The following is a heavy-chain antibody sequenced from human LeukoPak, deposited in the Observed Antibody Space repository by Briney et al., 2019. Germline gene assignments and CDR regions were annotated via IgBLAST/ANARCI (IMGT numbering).Heavy chain of an antibody. V-gene: IGHV1-69*05. CDR3: ARGREWLSPFDY. CDR1: GCTFSSYA. D-gene: IGHD3-3*01. CDR2: IIPNFGTA. J-gene: IGHJ4*02. Sequence: SVKVSCKASGCTFSSYAVSWVRQPPGQGLEWMGGIIPNFGTANNAQKFQGRVTITTDESTNKAYMELSSLRSEDTAVYYCARGREWLSPFDYWGQGTLVTVSS.